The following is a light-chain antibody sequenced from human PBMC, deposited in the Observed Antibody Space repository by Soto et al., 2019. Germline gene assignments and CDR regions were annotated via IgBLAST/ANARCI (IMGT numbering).Light chain of an antibody. CDR3: GAWDGSLSTQV. CDR2: DND. CDR1: SSNIGNNY. J-gene: IGLJ2*01. Sequence: QSVLTQPPSVSAAPGQKVTISCSGSSSNIGNNYVSWYQQLPGTAPKLLIYDNDKRPSGIPDRFSGSKSGTSATLGITGPQTGDEADYYCGAWDGSLSTQVFGGGTELTVL. V-gene: IGLV1-51*01.